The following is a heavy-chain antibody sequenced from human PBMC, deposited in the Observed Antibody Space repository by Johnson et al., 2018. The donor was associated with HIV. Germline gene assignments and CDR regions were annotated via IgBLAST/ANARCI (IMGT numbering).Heavy chain of an antibody. CDR1: GFTFSSYA. Sequence: QVQLVESGGGVVQPGRSLILSCAASGFTFSSYAMHWVRQAPGKGLEWVAVISYDGSNKYYADSVKGRFTISRDNAKNSLYLQMDTLRADDTAVYYCARSRAMSSTWAGRWADDFDIWGQGTMVTVSS. CDR2: ISYDGSNK. J-gene: IGHJ3*02. V-gene: IGHV3-30-3*01. D-gene: IGHD2-2*01. CDR3: ARSRAMSSTWAGRWADDFDI.